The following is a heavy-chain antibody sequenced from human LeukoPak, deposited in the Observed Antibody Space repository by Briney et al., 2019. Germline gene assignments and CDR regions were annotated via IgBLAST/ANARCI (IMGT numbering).Heavy chain of an antibody. J-gene: IGHJ4*02. D-gene: IGHD3-10*01. V-gene: IGHV3-30-3*01. CDR3: ARDDYYGSGNLDY. Sequence: PGGSLRLSCAASGFTFSSYAMHWVRQAPGKGLEWVAVISYDGSNKYYADSVKGRFTISRDNSKNTLYLQMNSLRAEDTAVYYCARDDYYGSGNLDYWGQGTLVTVSS. CDR1: GFTFSSYA. CDR2: ISYDGSNK.